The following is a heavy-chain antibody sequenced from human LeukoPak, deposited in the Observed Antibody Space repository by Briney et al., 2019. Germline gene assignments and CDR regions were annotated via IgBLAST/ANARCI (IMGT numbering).Heavy chain of an antibody. V-gene: IGHV3-33*01. CDR2: IWYDGSNK. CDR3: ATASGTYTITY. D-gene: IGHD3-16*01. CDR1: GLTFRNYG. Sequence: QPGGSLRPSCATSGLTFRNYGMQWVRQAPGKGLEWVAVIWYDGSNKYYADSVKGRFTISRDNSKNTLYLEVNSLRVEDTAVYYCATASGTYTITYWGQGTLVTVPS. J-gene: IGHJ4*02.